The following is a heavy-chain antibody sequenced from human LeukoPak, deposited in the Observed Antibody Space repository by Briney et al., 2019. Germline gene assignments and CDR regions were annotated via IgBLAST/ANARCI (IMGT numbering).Heavy chain of an antibody. CDR3: ARERGVVDYYGSGSPYPYYYYYYGMDV. CDR1: KFNISYNY. D-gene: IGHD3-10*01. J-gene: IGHJ6*02. CDR2: IYSGGKI. Sequence: GGSLRLSCAASKFNISYNYMSWVRQAPGKGLEWVSLIYSGGKIYYTDSVKGRFTISRDNAKNTLYLQMNNLRAEDTAVYYCARERGVVDYYGSGSPYPYYYYYYGMDVWGQGTTVTVSS. V-gene: IGHV3-53*01.